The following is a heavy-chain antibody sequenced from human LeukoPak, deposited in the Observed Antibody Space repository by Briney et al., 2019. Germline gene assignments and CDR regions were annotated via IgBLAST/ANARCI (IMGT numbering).Heavy chain of an antibody. D-gene: IGHD2-2*01. CDR2: IYPGDSDT. J-gene: IGHJ4*02. CDR1: GYSFTSYW. CDR3: ARLRYCSSTSCYPLYDY. V-gene: IGHV5-51*01. Sequence: GESVKISCKGSGYSFTSYWIGWVRQMPGKGLEWMGIIYPGDSDTRYSPSFQGQVTISADKSISTAYLQWSSLKASDTAMYYCARLRYCSSTSCYPLYDYCGQGTLVTVSS.